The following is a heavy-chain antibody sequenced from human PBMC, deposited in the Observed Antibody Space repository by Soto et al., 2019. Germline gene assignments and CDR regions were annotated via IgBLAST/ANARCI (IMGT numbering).Heavy chain of an antibody. CDR2: IYSGGST. D-gene: IGHD6-19*01. CDR1: GFTVSSNY. J-gene: IGHJ6*02. V-gene: IGHV3-53*01. Sequence: PGGSLRLSCAASGFTVSSNYMSWVRQAPGKGLEWVSVIYSGGSTYYADSVKGRFTISRDNSKNTLYLQMNSLRAEDTAVYYCARDSGSGWQRKENGMDVWGQGTTVTVSS. CDR3: ARDSGSGWQRKENGMDV.